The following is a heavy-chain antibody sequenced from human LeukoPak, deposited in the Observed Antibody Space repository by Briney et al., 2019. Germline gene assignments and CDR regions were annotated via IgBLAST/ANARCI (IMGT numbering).Heavy chain of an antibody. CDR1: GYSFTSYR. D-gene: IGHD4-23*01. CDR2: IYPGDSDT. J-gene: IGHJ3*02. Sequence: GESLKISCKGSGYSFTSYRIGWVRQMPGKGLEWMGIIYPGDSDTRYSPSFQGQVTISADKSISTAYLQWSSLKASDTAMYYCARQLTTVVTHDAFDIWGQGTMVTVSS. CDR3: ARQLTTVVTHDAFDI. V-gene: IGHV5-51*01.